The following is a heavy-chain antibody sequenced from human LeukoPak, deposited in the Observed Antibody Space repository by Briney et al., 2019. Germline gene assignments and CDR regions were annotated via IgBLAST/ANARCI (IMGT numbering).Heavy chain of an antibody. CDR1: GGSISSYY. CDR3: ARGAPYDFWSGYFFDY. V-gene: IGHV4-59*01. J-gene: IGHJ4*02. D-gene: IGHD3-3*01. CDR2: TYYSGST. Sequence: SETLSLTCTVSGGSISSYYWSWIRQPPGKGLEWIGYTYYSGSTNYNPSLKSRVTISVDTSKNQFSLKLSSVTAADTAVYYCARGAPYDFWSGYFFDYWGQGTLVTVSS.